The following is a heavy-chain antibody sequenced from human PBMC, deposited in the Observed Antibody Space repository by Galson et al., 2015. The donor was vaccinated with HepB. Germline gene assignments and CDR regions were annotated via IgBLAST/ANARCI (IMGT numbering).Heavy chain of an antibody. CDR3: ARGAEGAVTPPQPFDY. CDR2: INHSGST. Sequence: SETLSLTCAVYGGSFSGYYWSWIRQPPGKGLEWIGEINHSGSTNYNPSLKSRVTISVDTSKNQFSLKLSSVTAADTAVYYCARGAEGAVTPPQPFDYWGQGTLVTVSS. V-gene: IGHV4-34*01. J-gene: IGHJ4*02. D-gene: IGHD4-23*01. CDR1: GGSFSGYY.